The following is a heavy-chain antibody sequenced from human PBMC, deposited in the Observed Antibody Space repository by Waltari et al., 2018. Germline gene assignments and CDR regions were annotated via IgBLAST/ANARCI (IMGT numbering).Heavy chain of an antibody. CDR1: GFTFSSYS. J-gene: IGHJ2*01. CDR3: ARGAIVSWYFDL. V-gene: IGHV3-21*01. Sequence: EVQLVESGGGLVKPGGSLRLSCAASGFTFSSYSMNWVRQAPGKGLEWVSSISSSSSYIYYADSVKGRFTISRDNAKNSLYLQMNSLRAEDTAVYYCARGAIVSWYFDLWGRGTLVTVSS. D-gene: IGHD2-21*01. CDR2: ISSSSSYI.